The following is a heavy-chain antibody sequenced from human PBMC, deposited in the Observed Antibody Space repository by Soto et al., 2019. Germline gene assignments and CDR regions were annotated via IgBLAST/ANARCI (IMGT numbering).Heavy chain of an antibody. Sequence: SVKVSCKASGYTFTSYYMHWVRQAPGQGLEWMGVIIPIFGTANYAQKFQGRVTITTDESTSTAYMELSSLRSEDTAVYYCARASMVRGVGYYYYYGMDVWGQGTTVTVSS. CDR3: ARASMVRGVGYYYYYGMDV. V-gene: IGHV1-69*05. D-gene: IGHD3-10*01. CDR1: GYTFTSYY. CDR2: IIPIFGTA. J-gene: IGHJ6*02.